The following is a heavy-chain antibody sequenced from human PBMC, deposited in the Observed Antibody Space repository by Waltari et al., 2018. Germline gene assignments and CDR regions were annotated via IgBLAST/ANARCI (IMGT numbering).Heavy chain of an antibody. CDR2: IISTSSDV. Sequence: EVQLVESGGGLVKPGGSLRLSCAASGFTFNTYTMNWVRQAPGKGLEWGSSIISTSSDVDYADSVKGRFTISGDNAKSSLYLQLNSLRAEDTAVYYCAGGYSSYYGMDVWGQGTTVTVSS. CDR1: GFTFNTYT. J-gene: IGHJ6*02. CDR3: AGGYSSYYGMDV. V-gene: IGHV3-21*02. D-gene: IGHD6-13*01.